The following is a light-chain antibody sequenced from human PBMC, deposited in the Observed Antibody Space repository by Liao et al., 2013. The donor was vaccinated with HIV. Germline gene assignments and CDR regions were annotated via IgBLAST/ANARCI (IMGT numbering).Light chain of an antibody. CDR1: KLGDKY. CDR3: QAWDVSNVV. Sequence: SYELTQPPSVSVSPGQTASITCSGDKLGDKYACWYQQKPGQSPVLVIYRNYMRPSGIPERFSGSTSGNTATLTISGTQAMDEADYYCQAWDVSNVVFGGGTTLTVL. V-gene: IGLV3-1*01. CDR2: RNY. J-gene: IGLJ3*02.